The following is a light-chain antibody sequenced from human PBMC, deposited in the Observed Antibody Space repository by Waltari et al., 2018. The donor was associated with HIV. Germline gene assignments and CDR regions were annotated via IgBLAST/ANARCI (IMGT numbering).Light chain of an antibody. CDR2: TNF. V-gene: IGLV1-44*01. CDR1: DSNLGPNT. CDR3: SSWDDSLFGVA. J-gene: IGLJ2*01. Sequence: QSVLTPPPSASGTPGQTVPISCSACDSNLGPNTVHWYHHLPGRAPKLLIYTNFQRPSGVPDRFSGSKSGTSASLAISGLQSEDEAIYYCSSWDDSLFGVAFGGGTKVTVL.